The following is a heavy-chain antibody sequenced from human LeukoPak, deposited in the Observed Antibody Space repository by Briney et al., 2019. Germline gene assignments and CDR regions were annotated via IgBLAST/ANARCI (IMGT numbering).Heavy chain of an antibody. CDR1: GGSISSGGYY. D-gene: IGHD4-23*01. V-gene: IGHV4-31*03. J-gene: IGHJ4*02. Sequence: KSSETLSLTCTVPGGSISSGGYYWSWIRQHPGKGLEWIGYIYYSGSTYYNPSLKSRVTISVDTSKNQFSLKLSSVTAADTAVYYCARAKDDYGGNFDYWGQGTLVTVSS. CDR2: IYYSGST. CDR3: ARAKDDYGGNFDY.